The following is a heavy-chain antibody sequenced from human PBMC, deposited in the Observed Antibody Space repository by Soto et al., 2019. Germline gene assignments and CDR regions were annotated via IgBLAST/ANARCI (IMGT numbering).Heavy chain of an antibody. D-gene: IGHD3-10*01. J-gene: IGHJ4*02. CDR3: ARDRVRGSGRFPHCGY. V-gene: IGHV3-33*01. CDR1: GFTFSNYG. CDR2: IWHDGSNK. Sequence: QVQLVESGGGVVQPGKSLRLSCAASGFTFSNYGMHWVRQAPGKVLEWVAVIWHDGSNKYYADSVKGPLTISRDNSKNTLCLQMTSLRAEATAVYFCARDRVRGSGRFPHCGYWGQGTLVTVSS.